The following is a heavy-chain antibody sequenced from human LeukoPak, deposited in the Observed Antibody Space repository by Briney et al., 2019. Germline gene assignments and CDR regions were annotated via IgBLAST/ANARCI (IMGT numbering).Heavy chain of an antibody. Sequence: GGSLRLSCAASGFTFCDYWMTSARHVPGKGLEWVANIKQDGAEKHYVESVEGRFIISRDNAKNSLYLQMDSLRVEDTAVYYCARVGAWELQRVFEYWGQGTLVTVSS. J-gene: IGHJ4*02. CDR1: GFTFCDYW. V-gene: IGHV3-7*01. CDR2: IKQDGAEK. CDR3: ARVGAWELQRVFEY. D-gene: IGHD1-26*01.